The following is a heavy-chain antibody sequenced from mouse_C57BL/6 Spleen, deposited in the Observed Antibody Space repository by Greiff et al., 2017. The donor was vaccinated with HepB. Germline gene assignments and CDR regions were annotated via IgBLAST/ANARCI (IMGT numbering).Heavy chain of an antibody. V-gene: IGHV1-64*01. D-gene: IGHD1-1*01. J-gene: IGHJ2*01. CDR3: ARPRDYYGSSLYYFDY. CDR1: GYTFTSYW. Sequence: QVQLQQPGAELVKPGASVKLSCKASGYTFTSYWMHWVKQRPGQGLEWIGMIHPNSGSTNYNEKFKSKATLTVDKSSSTAYMQLSSLTSEDSAVYYCARPRDYYGSSLYYFDYWGQGTTLTVSS. CDR2: IHPNSGST.